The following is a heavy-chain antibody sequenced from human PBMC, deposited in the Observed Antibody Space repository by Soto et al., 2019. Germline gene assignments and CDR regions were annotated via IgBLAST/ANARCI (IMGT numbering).Heavy chain of an antibody. J-gene: IGHJ6*02. CDR1: GFTFSSYG. CDR3: ARDRPPEYNWNYFASPTTYYYYGMDV. D-gene: IGHD1-7*01. V-gene: IGHV3-33*01. CDR2: IWYDGSNK. Sequence: PGGSLRLSCAASGFTFSSYGMHWVRQAPGKGLEWVAVIWYDGSNKYYADSVKGRFTISRDNSKNTLYLQMNSLRAEDTAVYYCARDRPPEYNWNYFASPTTYYYYGMDVWGQGTTVTVSS.